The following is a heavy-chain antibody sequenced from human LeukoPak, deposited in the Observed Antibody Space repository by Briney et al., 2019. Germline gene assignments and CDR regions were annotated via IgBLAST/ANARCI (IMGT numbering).Heavy chain of an antibody. Sequence: GRSLRLSCAVSGFTFSTYSIHWVRQAPGKGLEWVTVISADRRIQYYSDSVKGRFTISRDNSLNTLHLQMNNLRAGDTAVYYCAREFGHDRWYFDYWGQGALVTVSS. J-gene: IGHJ4*02. CDR2: ISADRRIQ. V-gene: IGHV3-30*03. D-gene: IGHD5-12*01. CDR1: GFTFSTYS. CDR3: AREFGHDRWYFDY.